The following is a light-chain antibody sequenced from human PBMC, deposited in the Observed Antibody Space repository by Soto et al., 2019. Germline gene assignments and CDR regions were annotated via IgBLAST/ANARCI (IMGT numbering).Light chain of an antibody. CDR3: QESYSTPPYT. CDR1: QSISSY. J-gene: IGKJ2*01. CDR2: AAS. V-gene: IGKV1-39*01. Sequence: DIQMTQSPSSLSASVGDRVTITCRASQSISSYLNWYQQKPGKAPKLLIYAASSLQSVVPSRFSGSGSGTDFTLTISSLQPEDVATYYCQESYSTPPYTFGQGTQLEIK.